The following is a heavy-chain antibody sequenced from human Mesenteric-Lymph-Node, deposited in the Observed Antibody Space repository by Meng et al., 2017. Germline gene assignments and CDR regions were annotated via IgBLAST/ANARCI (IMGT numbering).Heavy chain of an antibody. CDR3: ARDMRGLGSGDAFDL. CDR1: GFTFSSYE. V-gene: IGHV3-48*03. Sequence: GESLKISCAASGFTFSSYEMNWVRQAPGKGPEWVSYISSSGTTIHYVDSVRGRFTISRDNAKNSLYLQMNSLRAEDTAVYYCARDMRGLGSGDAFDLWGQGAMVTVSS. D-gene: IGHD3-10*01. CDR2: ISSSGTTI. J-gene: IGHJ3*01.